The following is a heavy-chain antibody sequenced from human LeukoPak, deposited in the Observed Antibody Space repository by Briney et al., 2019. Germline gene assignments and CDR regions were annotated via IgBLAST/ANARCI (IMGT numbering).Heavy chain of an antibody. J-gene: IGHJ4*02. V-gene: IGHV4-59*08. CDR1: GGSISNYY. D-gene: IGHD4-11*01. Sequence: SETLSLTCTVSGGSISNYYWSWIRQPPGEGLEWIGYIYYSGSTNYNPSLKSRVTISIDTSKNQFSLNLTFVTAADTAVYYCARGGLGGITAYSNYLFDYWGQGTLVTVSS. CDR2: IYYSGST. CDR3: ARGGLGGITAYSNYLFDY.